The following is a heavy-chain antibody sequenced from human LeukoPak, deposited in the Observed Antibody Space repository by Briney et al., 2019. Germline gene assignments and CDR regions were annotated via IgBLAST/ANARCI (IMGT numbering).Heavy chain of an antibody. Sequence: SETLSLTCAVYGGSFSGYYWGWIRQPPGKGLEWIGEINHSGSTNYNPSLKSRVTISVDTSKNQFSLKLSSVTAADTAVYYCARGLRAMALGWFDPWGQGTLVTVSS. D-gene: IGHD5-18*01. V-gene: IGHV4-34*01. J-gene: IGHJ5*02. CDR1: GGSFSGYY. CDR3: ARGLRAMALGWFDP. CDR2: INHSGST.